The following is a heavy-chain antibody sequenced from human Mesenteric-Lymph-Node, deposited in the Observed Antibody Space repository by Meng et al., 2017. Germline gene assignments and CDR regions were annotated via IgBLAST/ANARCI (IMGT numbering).Heavy chain of an antibody. CDR2: IYYSGST. D-gene: IGHD5-18*01. Sequence: QVQLQESGPGLVKPSQTLSLTCTVSGGSISSGDYYWSWIRQPPGKGLEWIGYIYYSGSTNYNPSLKSRVTMSVDTSKNQFSLKLSSVTAADTAVYYCARVGWRQWSFDLWGRGTLVTVSS. CDR3: ARVGWRQWSFDL. J-gene: IGHJ2*01. CDR1: GGSISSGDYY. V-gene: IGHV4-30-4*01.